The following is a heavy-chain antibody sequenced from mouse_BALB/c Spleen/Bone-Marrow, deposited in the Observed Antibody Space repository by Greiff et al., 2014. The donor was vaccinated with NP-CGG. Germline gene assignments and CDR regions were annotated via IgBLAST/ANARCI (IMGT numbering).Heavy chain of an antibody. J-gene: IGHJ3*01. CDR1: GYTFTSYT. CDR3: EGTNGNYVLDY. D-gene: IGHD2-1*01. V-gene: IGHV1-4*01. Sequence: QVQLQQSGAELARPGASVKMSCKASGYTFTSYTMHWVKQRPGQGLEWIGYINPSSGYTNYNQKFKDKATLTADKSSSTAYMQQGDLTSEDYAVIYCEGTNGNYVLDYWGQGTLVTVSA. CDR2: INPSSGYT.